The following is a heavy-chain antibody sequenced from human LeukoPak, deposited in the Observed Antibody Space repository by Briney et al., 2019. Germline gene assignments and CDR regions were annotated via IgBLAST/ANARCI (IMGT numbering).Heavy chain of an antibody. D-gene: IGHD2-2*01. CDR3: AINVVVPAAIYWYFDL. Sequence: ASVKVSCKASGYTLTGYYMHWVRQAPGQGLEWMGWINPNSGGTNCAQKFQGRVTMTRDTSISTAYMELSRLRSDDTAVYYCAINVVVPAAIYWYFDLWGRGTLVTVSS. J-gene: IGHJ2*01. CDR1: GYTLTGYY. V-gene: IGHV1-2*02. CDR2: INPNSGGT.